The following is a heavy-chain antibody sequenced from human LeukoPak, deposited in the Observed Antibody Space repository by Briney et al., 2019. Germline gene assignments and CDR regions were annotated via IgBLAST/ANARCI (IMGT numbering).Heavy chain of an antibody. D-gene: IGHD3-22*01. V-gene: IGHV4-4*07. CDR2: IYTSGST. Sequence: SETLSLTCTVSGGSISSYYWSWIRQPAGKGLEWIGRIYTSGSTNYNPSLKSRVTMSVDTSKNQFSLKLSSVTAADTAVYYCARRLYSYYYDSSGYYSYWGQGTLVTVSS. J-gene: IGHJ4*02. CDR3: ARRLYSYYYDSSGYYSY. CDR1: GGSISSYY.